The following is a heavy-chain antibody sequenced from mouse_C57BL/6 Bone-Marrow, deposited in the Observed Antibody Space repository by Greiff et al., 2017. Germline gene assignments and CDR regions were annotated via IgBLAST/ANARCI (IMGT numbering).Heavy chain of an antibody. J-gene: IGHJ3*01. Sequence: EVKVVESGGGLVQPGGSLKLSCAASGFTFSDYYMYWVRQTPEKRLEWVAYISTGGGSTYYPDTVKGRFTISRDNAKNTLYLQMGRLKAEDTAMYYCASGWFAYWGQGTLVTVSA. CDR1: GFTFSDYY. CDR3: ASGWFAY. CDR2: ISTGGGST. V-gene: IGHV5-12*01.